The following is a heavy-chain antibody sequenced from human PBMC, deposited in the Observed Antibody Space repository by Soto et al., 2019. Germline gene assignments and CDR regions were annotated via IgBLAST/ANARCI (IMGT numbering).Heavy chain of an antibody. V-gene: IGHV4-59*01. CDR2: VSYSGST. CDR3: ARRTLDYGDYFFDY. Sequence: TLSLTCTVSGVSTVSSYYWSWIRQPPGKGLEWIGYVSYSGSTNYDPSLKSRVTISVDTSKNQFSLRLSSVTAADTAVYYCARRTLDYGDYFFDYWGPGTLVTVSS. CDR1: GVSTVSSYY. D-gene: IGHD4-17*01. J-gene: IGHJ4*02.